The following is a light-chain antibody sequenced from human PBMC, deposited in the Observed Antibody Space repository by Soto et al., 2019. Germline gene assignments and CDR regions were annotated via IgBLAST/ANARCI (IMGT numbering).Light chain of an antibody. V-gene: IGKV1-5*01. CDR1: QSISSW. CDR3: QQYGSSGT. J-gene: IGKJ1*01. Sequence: DIQMTQSPSTLSASVGDRVTITCRASQSISSWLAWYQQKPGKAPKLLIYDASSLESGVPSRFSGSGSGTDFTLTISRLAPEDFAVYYCQQYGSSGTFGQGTKVDIK. CDR2: DAS.